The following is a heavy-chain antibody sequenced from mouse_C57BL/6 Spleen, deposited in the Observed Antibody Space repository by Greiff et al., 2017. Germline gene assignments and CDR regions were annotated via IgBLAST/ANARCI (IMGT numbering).Heavy chain of an antibody. J-gene: IGHJ2*01. Sequence: QVQLQQPGAELVMPGASVKLSCKASGYTFTSYWMHWVKQRPGQGLEWIGEIDPSDSYTNYNQKFKGKSTLTVDKSSSTAYMQLSSLTSEDSSVYYCARGGYLGYWGQGTTLTVSS. CDR1: GYTFTSYW. V-gene: IGHV1-69*01. CDR3: ARGGYLGY. CDR2: IDPSDSYT.